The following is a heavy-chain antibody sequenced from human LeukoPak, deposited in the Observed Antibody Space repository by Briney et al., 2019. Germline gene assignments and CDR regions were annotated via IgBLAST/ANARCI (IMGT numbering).Heavy chain of an antibody. V-gene: IGHV3-7*01. CDR1: EFTFSAFW. J-gene: IGHJ4*02. D-gene: IGHD5-12*01. CDR2: INQDGSRK. CDR3: ARLWGNATIFDL. Sequence: PGGSLRLSCTASEFTFSAFWMSWVRQAPGKGLEWVANINQDGSRKHYVDSVKDRFTVSRDNAEKSLYLQTNSLRVEDTALYYCARLWGNATIFDLWGQGTLVTVSS.